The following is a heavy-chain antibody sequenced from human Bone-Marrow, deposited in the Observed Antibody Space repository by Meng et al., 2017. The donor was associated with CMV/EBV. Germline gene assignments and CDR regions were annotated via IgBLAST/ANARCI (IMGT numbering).Heavy chain of an antibody. J-gene: IGHJ4*02. CDR1: GYSISSGYY. V-gene: IGHV4-38-2*02. CDR3: ARAYSSAGYDFWSGYSYYFDY. Sequence: SETLSLTCTVSGYSISSGYYWGWIRQPPGKRLEWIGSIYHSGSTYYNPSLKSRVTISVDTSKNQFSLKLSSVTAADTAVYYCARAYSSAGYDFWSGYSYYFDYWGQGTLVTVSS. D-gene: IGHD3-3*01. CDR2: IYHSGST.